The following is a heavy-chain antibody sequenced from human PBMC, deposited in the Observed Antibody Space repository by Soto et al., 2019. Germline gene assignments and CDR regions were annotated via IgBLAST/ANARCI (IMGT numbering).Heavy chain of an antibody. J-gene: IGHJ4*02. V-gene: IGHV3-30-3*01. CDR3: AREDYSTHYFDF. CDR1: GFTFSNSP. CDR2: MSYDGNRQ. Sequence: QVQLVESGGGVVQPGRSLRLSCVASGFTFSNSPIHWVRQAPGKGLEWVSVMSYDGNRQYYADSVKGRFTISRDSSKNTPYLQMNSVRVEDTAMYYCAREDYSTHYFDFWGQGTLVTVSS. D-gene: IGHD3-16*01.